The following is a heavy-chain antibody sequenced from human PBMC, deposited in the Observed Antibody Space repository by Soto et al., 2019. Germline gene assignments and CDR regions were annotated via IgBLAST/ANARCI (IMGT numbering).Heavy chain of an antibody. J-gene: IGHJ4*01. CDR3: VRYGVAAAY. Sequence: ASVKVCCKASGYTFTTHNINWVRQATGQGLEWMGWMNPNSGTTGYAQKFQDRITLTRDTPKTTACMELSSLTSDDTAVYFCVRYGVAAAYWGQGTQVTVSS. D-gene: IGHD2-8*01. CDR2: MNPNSGTT. V-gene: IGHV1-8*02. CDR1: GYTFTTHN.